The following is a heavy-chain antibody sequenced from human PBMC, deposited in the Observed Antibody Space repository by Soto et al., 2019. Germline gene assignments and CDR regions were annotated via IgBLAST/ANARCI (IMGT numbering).Heavy chain of an antibody. J-gene: IGHJ4*02. D-gene: IGHD4-4*01. CDR2: IYHSGST. CDR3: ARASNYNYYFDY. CDR1: GGSISSSNW. V-gene: IGHV4-4*02. Sequence: LSLTCAVSGGSISSSNWWSWVRQPPGKGLEWIGEIYHSGSTNYNPSLKSRVTMSVDKSKNQFSLKLSSVTAADTAVYYCARASNYNYYFDYWGQGTLVTVSS.